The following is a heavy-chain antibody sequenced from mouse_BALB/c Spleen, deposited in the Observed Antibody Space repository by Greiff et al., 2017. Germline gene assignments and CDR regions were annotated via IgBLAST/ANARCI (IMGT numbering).Heavy chain of an antibody. V-gene: IGHV5-17*02. CDR2: ISSGSSTI. J-gene: IGHJ4*01. CDR3: ARYHYGNAMDY. D-gene: IGHD2-1*01. CDR1: GFTFSSFG. Sequence: EVQRVESGGGLVQPGGSRKLSCAASGFTFSSFGMHWVRQAPEKGLEWVAYISSGSSTIYYADTVKGRFTISRDNPKNTLFLQMTSLRSEDTAMYYCARYHYGNAMDYGGQGTSVTVSS.